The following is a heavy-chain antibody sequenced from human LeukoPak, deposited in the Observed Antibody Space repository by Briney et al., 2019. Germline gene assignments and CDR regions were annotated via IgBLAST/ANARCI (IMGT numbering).Heavy chain of an antibody. CDR2: IYSGGST. CDR3: ARQFDGSHPNAFDI. J-gene: IGHJ3*02. CDR1: GFTVSSNY. V-gene: IGHV3-66*04. D-gene: IGHD1-26*01. Sequence: PGGSLRLSCAASGFTVSSNYMSWVRQAPGKGLEWVSVIYSGGSTYYADSVKGRFTISRDNSKNTLYLQMASLRVEDTAVYYCARQFDGSHPNAFDIWGQGTMVTVSS.